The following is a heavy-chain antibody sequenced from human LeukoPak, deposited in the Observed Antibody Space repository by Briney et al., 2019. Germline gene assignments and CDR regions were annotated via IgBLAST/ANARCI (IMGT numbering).Heavy chain of an antibody. CDR1: GGSISSYY. V-gene: IGHV4-59*08. D-gene: IGHD6-13*01. CDR3: ARHLGIAAAGTHKQTKSRAVWRNWFDP. J-gene: IGHJ5*02. CDR2: IYYSGST. Sequence: PSETLSLTCTVSGGSISSYYWSWIRQPPGKGLEWIGYIYYSGSTNYNPSLKSRVTISVDTSKNQFSLKLSSVTAADTAVYYCARHLGIAAAGTHKQTKSRAVWRNWFDPWGQGTLVTVSS.